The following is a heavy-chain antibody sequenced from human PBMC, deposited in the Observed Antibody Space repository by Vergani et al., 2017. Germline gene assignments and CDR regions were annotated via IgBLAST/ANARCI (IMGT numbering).Heavy chain of an antibody. J-gene: IGHJ4*02. CDR1: GGTFSSYT. CDR3: ARDPDYDDSSGYPWDY. V-gene: IGHV1-69*08. CDR2: IIPILGIA. Sequence: QVQLVQSGAEVKKPGSSVKVSCKASGGTFSSYTISWVRQAPGQGLEWMGRIIPILGIANYAQKFQGRVTMTADKSTSTAYMELSSLRSEDTAVYYCARDPDYDDSSGYPWDYWGQGTLVTVSS. D-gene: IGHD3-22*01.